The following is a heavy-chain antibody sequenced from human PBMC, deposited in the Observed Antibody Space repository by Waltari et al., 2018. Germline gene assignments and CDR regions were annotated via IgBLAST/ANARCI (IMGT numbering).Heavy chain of an antibody. Sequence: QVQLVQSGAEVKKPGASVKVSCKASGYTFTGSYMHWVRQAPGQGLEWMGRINPNSGGTNYAQKCQGRVTRTRDTSISTAYMELRRLRSDDTAVYYCARDWSDCSSTSCYPYWYFDLWGRGTLVTVSS. V-gene: IGHV1-2*06. D-gene: IGHD2-2*01. J-gene: IGHJ2*01. CDR3: ARDWSDCSSTSCYPYWYFDL. CDR2: INPNSGGT. CDR1: GYTFTGSY.